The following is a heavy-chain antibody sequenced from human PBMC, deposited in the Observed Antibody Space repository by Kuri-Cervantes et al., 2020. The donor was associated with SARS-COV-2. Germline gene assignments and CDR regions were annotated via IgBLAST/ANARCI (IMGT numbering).Heavy chain of an antibody. CDR3: ARGVVTFYGFLVPFPAAGWLDP. D-gene: IGHD2-2*03. Sequence: GSLRLSCAVYGGSFSGYYWSWIRQPPGKGLEWIGEINHSGSTNYNPSLKSRVTISVDTSKIQFSLKLASVTAAATAVYFCARGVVTFYGFLVPFPAAGWLDPCGQGTLVTVSS. V-gene: IGHV4-34*01. CDR2: INHSGST. CDR1: GGSFSGYY. J-gene: IGHJ5*02.